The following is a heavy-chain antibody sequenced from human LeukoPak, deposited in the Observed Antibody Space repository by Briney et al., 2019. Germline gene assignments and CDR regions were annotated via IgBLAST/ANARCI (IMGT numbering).Heavy chain of an antibody. CDR2: IKPDGSQE. D-gene: IGHD2-15*01. Sequence: GGSLRLSCAGSGFTFSNYWMTWVRQAPGKRLEWMANIKPDGSQENYVDSAKGRFTISRDNAKESVFLQMNSLRVEDTAVYYCVRVGFSDEGFDHWGQGTLVTVSS. CDR3: VRVGFSDEGFDH. V-gene: IGHV3-7*01. J-gene: IGHJ4*02. CDR1: GFTFSNYW.